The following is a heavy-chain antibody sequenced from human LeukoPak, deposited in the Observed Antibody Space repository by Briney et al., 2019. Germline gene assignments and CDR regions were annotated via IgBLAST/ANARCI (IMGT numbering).Heavy chain of an antibody. CDR2: ISDHESGSNE. D-gene: IGHD2-21*01. CDR1: GFTFSSYA. CDR3: SKTRGYFGGEAQCDFTY. V-gene: IGHV3-30-3*02. Sequence: GRSLRLSCAASGFTFSSYAFHWVRQAPGKGLEWVALISDHESGSNEYYAASVKGRFTISRDNSRKTLSLQMNTLRIEDTAVYYCSKTRGYFGGEAQCDFTYWGQGTLVTVSS. J-gene: IGHJ4*02.